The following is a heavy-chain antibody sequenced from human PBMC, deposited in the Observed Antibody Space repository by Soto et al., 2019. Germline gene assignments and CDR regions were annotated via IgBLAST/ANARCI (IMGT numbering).Heavy chain of an antibody. Sequence: PGASLKISCKGSGYSFTSYWIGWVRQMPGKGLEWMGIIYPGDSDTRYSPSFQGQVTISADKSISTAYLQWSSLKASDTAMYYCARADYDFWSGYYFDYWGQGTLVTVSS. J-gene: IGHJ4*02. CDR3: ARADYDFWSGYYFDY. CDR2: IYPGDSDT. CDR1: GYSFTSYW. D-gene: IGHD3-3*01. V-gene: IGHV5-51*01.